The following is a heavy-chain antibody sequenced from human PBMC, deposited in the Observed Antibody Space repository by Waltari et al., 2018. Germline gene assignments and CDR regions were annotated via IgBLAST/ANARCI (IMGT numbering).Heavy chain of an antibody. D-gene: IGHD4-17*01. Sequence: EVQLVESGGGLVQPGGSLRLSCAASGFTFSSYSMNWVRQAPGKGLEWVSYISSSSSTIYYADSVKGRFTISRDNAKNSLYLQMNSLRAEDTAVYYCADHVYGDYGGYWGQGTLVTVSS. CDR1: GFTFSSYS. CDR2: ISSSSSTI. J-gene: IGHJ4*02. CDR3: ADHVYGDYGGY. V-gene: IGHV3-48*01.